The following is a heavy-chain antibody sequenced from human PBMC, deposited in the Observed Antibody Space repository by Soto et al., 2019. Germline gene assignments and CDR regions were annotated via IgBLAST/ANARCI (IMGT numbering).Heavy chain of an antibody. Sequence: SETLSLTCTVSGGSISSGCYYWSWIRQHPGKGLEWIGYIYYSGSTYYNPSLKSRVTISVDTSKNQVSLKLNSVTAADTAVYYCARSGGEFAPEYWGQGTLVTVSS. V-gene: IGHV4-61*01. CDR3: ARSGGEFAPEY. CDR2: IYYSGST. CDR1: GGSISSGCYY. D-gene: IGHD3-10*01. J-gene: IGHJ4*02.